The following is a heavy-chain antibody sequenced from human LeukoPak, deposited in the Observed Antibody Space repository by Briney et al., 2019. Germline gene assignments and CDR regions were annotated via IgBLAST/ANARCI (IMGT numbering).Heavy chain of an antibody. V-gene: IGHV3-21*05. CDR1: GFTFSSYS. D-gene: IGHD4-17*01. Sequence: GGSLRLSCAASGFTFSSYSMSWIRQAPGKGLEWVSYISSSSYTNYADSVKGRFTISRDNAKNSLYLQMNSLRAEDTAVYYCARSNYGDYVGYFDYWGQGTLVTVSS. CDR2: ISSSSYT. CDR3: ARSNYGDYVGYFDY. J-gene: IGHJ4*02.